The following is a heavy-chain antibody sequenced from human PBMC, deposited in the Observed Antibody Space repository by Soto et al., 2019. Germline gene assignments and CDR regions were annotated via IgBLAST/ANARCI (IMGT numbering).Heavy chain of an antibody. Sequence: ASETLSLTCAVYGGSFSGYYWSGIRQPPGKGLEWIGEINHSGSTNYNPSLKSRVTISVDTSKNQFSLKLSSVTAADTAVYYCARGSIFGVVILNNWFDPWGQGTLVTVSS. J-gene: IGHJ5*02. CDR1: GGSFSGYY. V-gene: IGHV4-34*01. CDR2: INHSGST. D-gene: IGHD3-3*01. CDR3: ARGSIFGVVILNNWFDP.